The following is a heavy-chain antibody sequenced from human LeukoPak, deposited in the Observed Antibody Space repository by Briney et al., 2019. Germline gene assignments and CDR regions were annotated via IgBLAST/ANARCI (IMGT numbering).Heavy chain of an antibody. V-gene: IGHV3-23*01. Sequence: GGSLRPSCAASGFTFSSYAMSWVRQAPGKGLEWVSAISGSGGSTYYADSVKGRFTISRDNSKNTLYLQMNSLRAADTAVYYCAKGFGRAAWGFSDYWGQGTLVTVSS. CDR1: GFTFSSYA. CDR3: AKGFGRAAWGFSDY. D-gene: IGHD6-13*01. CDR2: ISGSGGST. J-gene: IGHJ4*02.